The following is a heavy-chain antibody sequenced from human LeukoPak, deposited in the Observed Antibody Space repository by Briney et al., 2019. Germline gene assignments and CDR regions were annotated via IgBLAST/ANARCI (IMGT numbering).Heavy chain of an antibody. D-gene: IGHD4-17*01. Sequence: SGGSLRLSCAASGFTFSSYAMSWVRQAPGKGLEWVSAISGSGGSTYYADSVKGRFTISRDNSKNTLYLQMNSLRAEDTAVYYCAKGHDHGDYGTLHYWGQGTLVTVSS. CDR2: ISGSGGST. V-gene: IGHV3-23*01. CDR1: GFTFSSYA. CDR3: AKGHDHGDYGTLHY. J-gene: IGHJ4*02.